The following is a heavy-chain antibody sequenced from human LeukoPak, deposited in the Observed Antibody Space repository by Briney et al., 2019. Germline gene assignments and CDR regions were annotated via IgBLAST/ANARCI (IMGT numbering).Heavy chain of an antibody. V-gene: IGHV4-39*07. CDR1: GGSISNSGYY. D-gene: IGHD6-13*01. CDR3: ALGRIAAAGTVDY. Sequence: PSETLSLTCTVSGGSISNSGYYWGWIRQPPGKGLEWIGSIYYSGSTYYNPSLKSRVAMSVDTSKNQFSLKLSSVTAADTAVYYCALGRIAAAGTVDYWGQGTLVTVSS. J-gene: IGHJ4*02. CDR2: IYYSGST.